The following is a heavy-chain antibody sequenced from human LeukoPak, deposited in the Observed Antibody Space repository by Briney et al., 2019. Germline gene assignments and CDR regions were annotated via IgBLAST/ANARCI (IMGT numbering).Heavy chain of an antibody. CDR2: IYSGGST. D-gene: IGHD3-10*01. J-gene: IGHJ4*02. CDR1: GFTFSSYA. Sequence: GGSLRLSCAASGFTFSSYATSWVRQAPGKGLEWVSVIYSGGSTYYADSVKGRFTISRDNSKNTLYLQMNSLRAEDTAVYYCAREGLGYYGSGSPYYFDYWGQGTLVTVSS. CDR3: AREGLGYYGSGSPYYFDY. V-gene: IGHV3-53*01.